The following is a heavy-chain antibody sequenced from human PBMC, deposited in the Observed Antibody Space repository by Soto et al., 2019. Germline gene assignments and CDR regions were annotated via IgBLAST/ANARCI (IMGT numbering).Heavy chain of an antibody. J-gene: IGHJ6*02. CDR1: GFALSRYG. CDR2: ISYDGSNK. V-gene: IGHV3-30*03. CDR3: ARTRSGWFGDAMDV. D-gene: IGHD3-10*01. Sequence: GGSLRLSCAASGFALSRYGMHWVRQAPGKGLQWVAVISYDGSNKYYADSVKGRFTISRDNSKNTLYLQVSSLRTEDTAVYYCARTRSGWFGDAMDVWGQGTTVTVSS.